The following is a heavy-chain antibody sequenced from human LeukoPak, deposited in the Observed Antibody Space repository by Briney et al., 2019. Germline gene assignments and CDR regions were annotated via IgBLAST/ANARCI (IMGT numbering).Heavy chain of an antibody. Sequence: GGSLRLSCAASGFPFSSYSMNWVRQAPGKGLEWVSYISSSSSYTKYADSVKGRFTISRDNAKNSLYLQMNSLRAEDTAVYYCARSRQWLETNWFDPWGQGTLVTVSS. J-gene: IGHJ5*02. V-gene: IGHV3-21*05. CDR1: GFPFSSYS. D-gene: IGHD6-19*01. CDR3: ARSRQWLETNWFDP. CDR2: ISSSSSYT.